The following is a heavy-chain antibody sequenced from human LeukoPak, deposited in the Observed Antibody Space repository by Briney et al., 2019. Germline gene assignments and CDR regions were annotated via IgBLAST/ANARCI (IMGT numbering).Heavy chain of an antibody. D-gene: IGHD3-16*02. CDR2: INPNSSGT. CDR3: ARSFRDYVWGSYRYTGGHAFDI. J-gene: IGHJ3*02. CDR1: EYTFTGYY. Sequence: GSSVKVSCKASEYTFTGYYMHWVRQAPGQGLEWMGWINPNSSGTNYAQKFQGRVTMTRDTSISTAYMELCRLRSDDTAVYYCARSFRDYVWGSYRYTGGHAFDIWGQGTMVTVSS. V-gene: IGHV1-2*02.